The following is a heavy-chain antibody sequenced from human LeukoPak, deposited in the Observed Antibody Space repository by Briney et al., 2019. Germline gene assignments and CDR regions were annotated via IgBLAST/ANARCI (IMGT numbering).Heavy chain of an antibody. CDR2: IKSNSEGGTA. D-gene: IGHD6-19*01. CDR1: GFTFTNAW. V-gene: IGHV3-15*07. Sequence: GGSLRLSCAASGFTFTNAWMNWVRQAPGKGLEWVGRIKSNSEGGTADYAAPVEGRFTISRHDSESTMYLQMNSLKTEDTAVYYCARDYSSGWYGHQDYFDYWGQGTLVTVSS. CDR3: ARDYSSGWYGHQDYFDY. J-gene: IGHJ4*02.